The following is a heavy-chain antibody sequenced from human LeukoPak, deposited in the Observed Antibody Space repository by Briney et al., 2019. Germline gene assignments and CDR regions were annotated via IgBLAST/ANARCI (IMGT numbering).Heavy chain of an antibody. Sequence: GKSLRLSCAASGFTFSSYGMHWVRQAPGKGLEWVAVISYEGSITYYADSVKGRFAISRDSSKNTLYLQMSSLRAEDKAVYYCARDGDLGVVVVATTDVAYYFDYWGQGTLVTVSS. V-gene: IGHV3-30*03. CDR2: ISYEGSIT. CDR1: GFTFSSYG. J-gene: IGHJ4*02. D-gene: IGHD2-15*01. CDR3: ARDGDLGVVVVATTDVAYYFDY.